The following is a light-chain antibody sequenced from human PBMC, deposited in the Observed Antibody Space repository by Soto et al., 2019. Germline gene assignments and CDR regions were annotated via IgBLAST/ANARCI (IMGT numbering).Light chain of an antibody. V-gene: IGLV2-11*01. CDR2: DVS. Sequence: QSALTQPRSVSGPPRHSVTISCTGTSSDVGDYNYVSWYQQYPGKAPKLVIYDVSKRPSGVPDRFSGSKSGNTASLTISGLQAEDEADYYCCSFAGSYTFWVFGGGTKVTVL. CDR1: SSDVGDYNY. J-gene: IGLJ3*02. CDR3: CSFAGSYTFWV.